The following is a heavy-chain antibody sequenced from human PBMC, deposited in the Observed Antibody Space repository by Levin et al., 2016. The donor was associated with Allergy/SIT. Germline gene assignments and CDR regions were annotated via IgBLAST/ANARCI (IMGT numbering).Heavy chain of an antibody. V-gene: IGHV1-18*01. CDR2: ISAYNGNT. Sequence: ASVKVSCKASGYTFTSYGISWVRQAPGQGLEWMGWISAYNGNTNYAQKLQGRVTMTTDTSTSTAYMELRSLRSDDTAVYYCARGNWNFVGRAFFDYWGQGTLVTVSS. J-gene: IGHJ4*02. CDR1: GYTFTSYG. CDR3: ARGNWNFVGRAFFDY. D-gene: IGHD1-7*01.